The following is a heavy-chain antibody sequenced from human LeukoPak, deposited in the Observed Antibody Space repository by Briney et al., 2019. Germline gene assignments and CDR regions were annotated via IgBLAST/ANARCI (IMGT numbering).Heavy chain of an antibody. CDR3: ARPYCSGGSCHDYFDY. V-gene: IGHV1-2*02. J-gene: IGHJ4*02. Sequence: GASVKVSCKASGYTFTGYYMRWVRQAPGQGLEWVGWINPYSGGTKYAQKFQGRVTMTRDTSINTAYMELRRLKSDDTAVYYCARPYCSGGSCHDYFDYWAREPWSPSPQ. CDR1: GYTFTGYY. D-gene: IGHD2-15*01. CDR2: INPYSGGT.